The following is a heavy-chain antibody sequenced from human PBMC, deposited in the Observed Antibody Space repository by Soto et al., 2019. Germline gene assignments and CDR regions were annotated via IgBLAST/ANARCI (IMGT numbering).Heavy chain of an antibody. D-gene: IGHD3-3*01. CDR2: IYLDDDK. CDR3: AHRVLRTVFGLVTTTAIYFDF. V-gene: IGHV2-5*02. Sequence: QITLNESGPTQVKPRQTLTLTCTFSGFSLTTSGVGVGWIRQSPGKAPEGLALIYLDDDKPYSPSLKSRLTITKDTSKNQVVLTMADLDPADTATYYCAHRVLRTVFGLVTTTAIYFDFWGQGTPVAVSS. CDR1: GFSLTTSGVG. J-gene: IGHJ4*02.